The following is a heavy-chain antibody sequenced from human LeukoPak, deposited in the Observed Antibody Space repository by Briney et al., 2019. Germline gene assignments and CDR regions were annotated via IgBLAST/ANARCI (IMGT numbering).Heavy chain of an antibody. Sequence: GGSLRLSCAASGFTFSSYGMSWVRQAPGKRLEWVSAISGSGGSTYYADSVKGRFTISRDNSKNTLYLQMNSLRAEDTAVYYCAKRMGYYYGSGSYPDYWGQGTLVTVSS. V-gene: IGHV3-23*01. CDR2: ISGSGGST. D-gene: IGHD3-10*01. CDR1: GFTFSSYG. CDR3: AKRMGYYYGSGSYPDY. J-gene: IGHJ4*02.